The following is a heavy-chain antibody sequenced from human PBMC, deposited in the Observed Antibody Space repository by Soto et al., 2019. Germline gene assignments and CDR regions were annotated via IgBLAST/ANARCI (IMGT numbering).Heavy chain of an antibody. Sequence: QVQLQESGPGLVKPSETLSLTCTVSGGSIRSHYWSWIRQPPGKGLEWIGHLYYSGSTNYNPSLKSRVTISLDTSKNQFSLKLTSVTAADTAVYYCAGDFPGRDYWGQGTLVTVSS. CDR1: GGSIRSHY. CDR3: AGDFPGRDY. V-gene: IGHV4-59*11. CDR2: LYYSGST. J-gene: IGHJ4*02.